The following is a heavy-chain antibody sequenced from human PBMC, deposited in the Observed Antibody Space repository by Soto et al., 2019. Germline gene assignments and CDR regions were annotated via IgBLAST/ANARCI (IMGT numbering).Heavy chain of an antibody. CDR3: ARGHYMVRVVSSYYYYYGMDG. Sequence: ASVKVSCKASGYTFTSYAMHWVRQAPGQRLEWMGWINAGNGNTKYSQKFQGRVTITRDTSASTAYMELSSLRSEDTAVYYCARGHYMVRVVSSYYYYYGMDGWGQGTTVTVSS. J-gene: IGHJ6*02. CDR2: INAGNGNT. V-gene: IGHV1-3*01. CDR1: GYTFTSYA. D-gene: IGHD3-10*01.